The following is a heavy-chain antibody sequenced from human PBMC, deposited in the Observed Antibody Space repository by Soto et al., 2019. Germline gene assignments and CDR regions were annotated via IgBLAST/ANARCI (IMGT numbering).Heavy chain of an antibody. Sequence: SDKVTCKSSVYPFTSYDINLVRQATGQGLEWMGWMNPNSGNTGYAQKFQGRVTMTRNTSISTAYMELSSLRSEDTAVYYCAAVVTAPPYYYYGMDVWGQGTTVTVSS. V-gene: IGHV1-8*01. CDR2: MNPNSGNT. D-gene: IGHD2-21*02. J-gene: IGHJ6*02. CDR3: AAVVTAPPYYYYGMDV. CDR1: VYPFTSYD.